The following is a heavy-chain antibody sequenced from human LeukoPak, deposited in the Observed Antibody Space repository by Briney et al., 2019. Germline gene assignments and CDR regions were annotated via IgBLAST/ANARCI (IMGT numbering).Heavy chain of an antibody. J-gene: IGHJ4*02. CDR2: IIGDGSVT. CDR1: GFTFSRYW. CDR3: ARDGGSRGVPLDC. Sequence: PGGFLRLSCAASGFTFSRYWMHWVRQAPGKGLVWVSRIIGDGSVTTYADSVKGRFTISRDNAKNTVYLQMNSLRAEDTALYFCARDGGSRGVPLDCWGQGTLVTVSS. V-gene: IGHV3-74*01. D-gene: IGHD2-15*01.